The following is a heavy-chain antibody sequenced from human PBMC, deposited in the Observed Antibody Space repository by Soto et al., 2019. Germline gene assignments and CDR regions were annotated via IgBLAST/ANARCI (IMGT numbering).Heavy chain of an antibody. J-gene: IGHJ6*02. CDR3: AREPSADCSSTSCYAPGDYGMDV. V-gene: IGHV3-21*01. D-gene: IGHD2-2*01. Sequence: YSMNWVRQAPGKGLEWVSSISSSSSYIYYADSVKGRFTISRDNAKNSLYLQMNSLRAEDTAVYYCAREPSADCSSTSCYAPGDYGMDVWGQGTTVTVSS. CDR2: ISSSSSYI. CDR1: YS.